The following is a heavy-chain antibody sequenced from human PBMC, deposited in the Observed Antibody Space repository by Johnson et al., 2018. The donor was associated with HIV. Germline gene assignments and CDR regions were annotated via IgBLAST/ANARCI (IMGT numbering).Heavy chain of an antibody. Sequence: QLVESGGGLVQPGGSLRLSCAASGFTFSSYAMHWVRQAPGKGLEWVAFIRYDGSNKYYADSVKGRFTISRDNSKNTLYLQMNSLRAEDTAVYYCAKDHPVVAERTGAFDIWGQGTMVTVSS. CDR3: AKDHPVVAERTGAFDI. J-gene: IGHJ3*02. CDR1: GFTFSSYA. V-gene: IGHV3-30*02. CDR2: IRYDGSNK. D-gene: IGHD2-15*01.